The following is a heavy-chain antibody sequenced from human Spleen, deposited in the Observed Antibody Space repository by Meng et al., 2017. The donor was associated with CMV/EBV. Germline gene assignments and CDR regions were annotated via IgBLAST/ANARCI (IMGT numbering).Heavy chain of an antibody. D-gene: IGHD3-10*01. CDR1: GYSFPSYW. V-gene: IGHV5-51*01. CDR3: ARRVVRGYYFDY. Sequence: CTGSGYSFPSYWIGWVRQMPGKGLEWMGIIYPGDSDTRYSPSFQGQVTISADKSISTAYLQWSSLKASDTAMYYCARRVVRGYYFDYWGQGTLVTVSS. J-gene: IGHJ4*02. CDR2: IYPGDSDT.